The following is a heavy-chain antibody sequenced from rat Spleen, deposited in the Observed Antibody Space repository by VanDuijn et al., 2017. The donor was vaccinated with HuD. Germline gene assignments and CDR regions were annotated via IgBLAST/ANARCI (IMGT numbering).Heavy chain of an antibody. CDR1: GYSITSSYR. Sequence: EVQLQESGPGLVKPSQSLSLTCSVTGYSITSSYRWNWIRKFPGNKLEWMGYINSAGSTNYNPSLKSRISITRDTSKNQFFLQVNSVTTEDTATYYCARLAAISPFDYWGQGVMVTVSS. J-gene: IGHJ2*01. D-gene: IGHD1-2*01. CDR3: ARLAAISPFDY. CDR2: INSAGST. V-gene: IGHV3-3*01.